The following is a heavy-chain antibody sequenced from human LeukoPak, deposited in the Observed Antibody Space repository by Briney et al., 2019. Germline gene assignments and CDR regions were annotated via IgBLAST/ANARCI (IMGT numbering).Heavy chain of an antibody. CDR3: AKDRSWNDVTIDY. D-gene: IGHD1-1*01. CDR1: GFTFSSYA. CDR2: ISYDGSNK. V-gene: IGHV3-30-3*01. Sequence: GGSLRLSCAASGFTFSSYAMHWVRQAPGNGLEWVAVISYDGSNKYYADSVKGRFTISRDNSTNTLYLQMNSLRAEDTAVYYCAKDRSWNDVTIDYWGQGTLVTVSS. J-gene: IGHJ4*02.